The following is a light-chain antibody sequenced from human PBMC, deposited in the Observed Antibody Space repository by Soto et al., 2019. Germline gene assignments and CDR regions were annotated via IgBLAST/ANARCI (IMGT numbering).Light chain of an antibody. J-gene: IGKJ4*01. Sequence: DLVMTQSPLSMPVTPGEPASISCRSSQSLLYSNGYNNLDWYLQKPGQSPQLLIYWGSNRASGVPDRFSGSGSGTDFTLKISRVEAEDVGVYYCMQAVQPPLTFGGGTKVEIK. V-gene: IGKV2-28*01. CDR3: MQAVQPPLT. CDR1: QSLLYSNGYNN. CDR2: WGS.